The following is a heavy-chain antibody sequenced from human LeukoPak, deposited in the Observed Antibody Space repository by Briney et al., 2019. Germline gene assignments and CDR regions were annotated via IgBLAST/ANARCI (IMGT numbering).Heavy chain of an antibody. V-gene: IGHV1-8*02. J-gene: IGHJ4*02. CDR3: ARAGVRGVIIGYFDY. CDR1: GYTFTSYG. Sequence: ASVKVSCKASGYTFTSYGISWVRQAPGQGLEWMGWMNPNSGNTGYAQKFQGRVTMTRNTSISTAYMELSSLRSEDTAVYYCARAGVRGVIIGYFDYWGQGTLVTVSS. D-gene: IGHD3-10*01. CDR2: MNPNSGNT.